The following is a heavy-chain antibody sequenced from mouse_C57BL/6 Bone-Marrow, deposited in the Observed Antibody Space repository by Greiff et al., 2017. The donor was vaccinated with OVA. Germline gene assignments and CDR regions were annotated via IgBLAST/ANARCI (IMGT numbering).Heavy chain of an antibody. Sequence: QVQLQQPGAELVRPGSSVKLSCKASGYTFTSYWMHWVKQRPIQGLEWIGNIDPSDSETHYNQKFKDKATLTVDKSSSTAYMQLSSLTSEDSAVYYWARGIRDYYGSSLYAMDYWGQGTSVTVSS. V-gene: IGHV1-52*01. CDR2: IDPSDSET. D-gene: IGHD1-1*01. J-gene: IGHJ4*01. CDR1: GYTFTSYW. CDR3: ARGIRDYYGSSLYAMDY.